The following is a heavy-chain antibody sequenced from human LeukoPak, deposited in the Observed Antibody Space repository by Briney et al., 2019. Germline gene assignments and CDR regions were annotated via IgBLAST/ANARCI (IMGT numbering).Heavy chain of an antibody. Sequence: PGGSLRLSGAASGFTFSSYEMNWVGQAPGKGLEWVSYISSSGSTIYYADSVKGRFTISRDNAKNSLYLQMNSLRAEDTAVYYWAELGITTIGGVWGKGTTVTISS. D-gene: IGHD3-10*02. CDR3: AELGITTIGGV. CDR2: ISSSGSTI. V-gene: IGHV3-48*03. J-gene: IGHJ6*04. CDR1: GFTFSSYE.